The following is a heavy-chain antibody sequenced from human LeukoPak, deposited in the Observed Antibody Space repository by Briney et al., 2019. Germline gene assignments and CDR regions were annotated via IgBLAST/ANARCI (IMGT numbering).Heavy chain of an antibody. CDR3: ARGFPMVGY. CDR2: IYYSGST. J-gene: IGHJ4*02. CDR1: GFAFDDYA. V-gene: IGHV4-59*12. D-gene: IGHD3-10*01. Sequence: LRLSCAASGFAFDDYAMHWIRQPPGKGLEWIGYIYYSGSTYYNPSLNSRVTISVDTSKNQFTLKLSSVTAADTAVYYCARGFPMVGYWGQGTLVTVSS.